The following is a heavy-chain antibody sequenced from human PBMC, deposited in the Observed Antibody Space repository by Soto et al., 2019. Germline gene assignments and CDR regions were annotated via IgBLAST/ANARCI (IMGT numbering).Heavy chain of an antibody. CDR3: AREWLRFRGGDYYYGMDV. V-gene: IGHV1-3*01. D-gene: IGHD5-12*01. J-gene: IGHJ6*02. CDR2: INAGNGNT. CDR1: GYTFTSYA. Sequence: GASVKVSCKASGYTFTSYAMHWVRQAPGQRLEWMGWINAGNGNTKYSQKFQGRVTITRDTSASTAYMELSSLRSEDTAVYYCAREWLRFRGGDYYYGMDVWGQGTTVTVSS.